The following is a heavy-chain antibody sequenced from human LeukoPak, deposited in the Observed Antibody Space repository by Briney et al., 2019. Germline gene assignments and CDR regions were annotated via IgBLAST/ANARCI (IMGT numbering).Heavy chain of an antibody. J-gene: IGHJ4*02. CDR1: GGSISSYY. V-gene: IGHV4-59*01. Sequence: PSETLSLTCTVSGGSISSYYWSWIRQPPGKGLEWIGYIYYSGSTNYNPSLKSRVTISVDTSKNQFSLKLSSVTAADTAVYYCARGYNWNEAYLDYWGQGTLVTVSS. D-gene: IGHD1-1*01. CDR3: ARGYNWNEAYLDY. CDR2: IYYSGST.